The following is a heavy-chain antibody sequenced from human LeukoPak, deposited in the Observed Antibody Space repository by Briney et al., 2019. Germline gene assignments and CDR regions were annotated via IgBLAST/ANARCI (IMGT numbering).Heavy chain of an antibody. V-gene: IGHV1-8*01. CDR1: GYTFTSYD. D-gene: IGHD3-22*01. J-gene: IGHJ5*02. CDR3: ASSPYYYDSSGLWPRGWFDP. Sequence: ASVKVSCKASGYTFTSYDINWVRQATGQGLEWMGWMNPNSGNTTYAQKFQGRVTMTRNASISTAYMELSSLRSEDTAVYYCASSPYYYDSSGLWPRGWFDPWGQGTLVTVSS. CDR2: MNPNSGNT.